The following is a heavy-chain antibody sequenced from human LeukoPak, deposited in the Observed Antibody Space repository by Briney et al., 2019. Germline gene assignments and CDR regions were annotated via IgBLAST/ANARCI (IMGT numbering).Heavy chain of an antibody. CDR1: GGSISSGGYY. Sequence: PSETLSLTCTVSGGSISSGGYYWSWTRQHPGKGLEWIGYIYYSGSTYYNPSLKSRVTISVDTSKNQFSLKLSSVTAADTAVYYCARGRLTFGGVIAHPIDYWGQGTLVTVSS. V-gene: IGHV4-31*03. CDR3: ARGRLTFGGVIAHPIDY. J-gene: IGHJ4*02. CDR2: IYYSGST. D-gene: IGHD3-16*02.